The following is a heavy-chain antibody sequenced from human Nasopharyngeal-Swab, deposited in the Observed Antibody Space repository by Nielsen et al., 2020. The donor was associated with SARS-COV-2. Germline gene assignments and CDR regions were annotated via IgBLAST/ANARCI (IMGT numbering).Heavy chain of an antibody. CDR3: ARPMTTVTLQRGMDV. V-gene: IGHV3-21*01. D-gene: IGHD4-11*01. Sequence: GESLKISCAASGFTFSSYSMNWVRQDPGKGLEWVSSISSSSGYIYYADSVKGRFTISRDNAKNSLYLQMNSLRAEDTAVYYCARPMTTVTLQRGMDVWGQGTTVTVSS. CDR2: ISSSSGYI. CDR1: GFTFSSYS. J-gene: IGHJ6*02.